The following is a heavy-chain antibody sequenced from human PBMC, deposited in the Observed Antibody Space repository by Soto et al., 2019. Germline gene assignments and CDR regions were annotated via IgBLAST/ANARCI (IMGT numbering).Heavy chain of an antibody. Sequence: QVQLVQSGAEVKKPGASVKVSCKASGYTFTSYGISWVRQAPGQGLEWMGWISAYNGNTNYAQKRQGRVTMTTDTSTSTAYMELRSLRSDDTAVYYCARDITPAGYSRSWYLYYYYGMDVWGQGTTVTVSS. D-gene: IGHD6-13*01. CDR3: ARDITPAGYSRSWYLYYYYGMDV. J-gene: IGHJ6*02. CDR2: ISAYNGNT. V-gene: IGHV1-18*01. CDR1: GYTFTSYG.